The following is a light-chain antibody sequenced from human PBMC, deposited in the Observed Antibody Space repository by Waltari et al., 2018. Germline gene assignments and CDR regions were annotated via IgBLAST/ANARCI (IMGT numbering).Light chain of an antibody. J-gene: IGLJ2*01. CDR1: SSDVGGYTY. V-gene: IGLV2-14*01. CDR3: SSYTGSSTVI. Sequence: QSALTQPASVSGSPGQSIAISCTGTSSDVGGYTYVSWYQQHPGKAPQVMIYEVSSRPSGVSNRFSGSKSGNTASLTISGLQAEDEADYYCSSYTGSSTVIFGGGTKVTVL. CDR2: EVS.